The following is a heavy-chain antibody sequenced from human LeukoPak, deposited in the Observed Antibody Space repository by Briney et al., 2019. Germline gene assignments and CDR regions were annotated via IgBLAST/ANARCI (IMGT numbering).Heavy chain of an antibody. CDR2: IYYSGST. Sequence: SETLSLTCTVSGGSISSSSYYWGWIRQPPGKGLEWMGSIYYSGSTYYNPSLKSRVTISVDTSKNQFSLKLSSVTAADTAVYYCARQLGVRAATSYDYWGQGTLVTVSS. CDR1: GGSISSSSYY. J-gene: IGHJ4*02. V-gene: IGHV4-39*01. CDR3: ARQLGVRAATSYDY. D-gene: IGHD3-10*02.